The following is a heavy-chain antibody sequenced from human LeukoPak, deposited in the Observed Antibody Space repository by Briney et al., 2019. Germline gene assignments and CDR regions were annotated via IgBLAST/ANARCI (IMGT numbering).Heavy chain of an antibody. Sequence: ASVKVSCKAFGYTFTGYYVHWVRQAPGQGLEWMGWINPNSGGTNYAQKFQGRVTMTRDTSISTAYMEMSRLTSDDTAVYYCARGAVRVVGYFDYWGQGTLVTVSS. CDR1: GYTFTGYY. J-gene: IGHJ4*02. CDR3: ARGAVRVVGYFDY. CDR2: INPNSGGT. D-gene: IGHD1-26*01. V-gene: IGHV1-2*02.